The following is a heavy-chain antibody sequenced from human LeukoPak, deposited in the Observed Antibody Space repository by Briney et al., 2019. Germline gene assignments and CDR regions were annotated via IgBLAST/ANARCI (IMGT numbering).Heavy chain of an antibody. V-gene: IGHV4-34*01. CDR3: ARAVAAAAVN. J-gene: IGHJ4*02. CDR1: GVPFSRYF. D-gene: IGHD6-13*01. CDR2: INHSGST. Sequence: SETLSLTCAVSGVPFSRYFWTWIRQAPGKGLEWLGEINHSGSTNYNPSLKSRATISVDTSKNHFSLKMTSVSGADTAVYYCARAVAAAAVNWGQGTLVTVSS.